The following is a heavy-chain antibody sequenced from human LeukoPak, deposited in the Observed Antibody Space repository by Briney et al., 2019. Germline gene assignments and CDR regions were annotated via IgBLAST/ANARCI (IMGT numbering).Heavy chain of an antibody. D-gene: IGHD2-2*01. Sequence: PGGSLRLSCAASRFTFSNFAMSWVRQAPGKGLEWVSTISGSAYSTYYADSVKGRFTISRDNSKNVLFLQMNSLSAEDTAVYYCAKSGPYCSSTTCNYFDYWGQGTLVTVSS. CDR3: AKSGPYCSSTTCNYFDY. CDR2: ISGSAYST. CDR1: RFTFSNFA. V-gene: IGHV3-23*01. J-gene: IGHJ4*02.